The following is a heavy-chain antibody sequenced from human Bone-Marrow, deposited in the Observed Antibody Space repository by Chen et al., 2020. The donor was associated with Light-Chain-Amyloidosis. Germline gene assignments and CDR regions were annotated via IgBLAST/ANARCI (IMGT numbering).Heavy chain of an antibody. CDR1: GFTFSSHT. D-gene: IGHD2-2*01. CDR3: ARQYGGDYFDY. J-gene: IGHJ4*01. Sequence: EVQLVESGGGLVKPGGSLRLSCAASGFTFSSHTMNWVRQAPGKGLEWVSYISSSSNYIYYADSVKGRFTISRDNAKNSLYLQMNSLRAEDTAVYYCARQYGGDYFDYWGQGTLVTVSS. V-gene: IGHV3-21*01. CDR2: ISSSSNYI.